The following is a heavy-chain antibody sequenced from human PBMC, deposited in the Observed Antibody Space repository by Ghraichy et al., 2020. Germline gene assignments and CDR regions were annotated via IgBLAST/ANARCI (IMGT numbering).Heavy chain of an antibody. CDR1: GFTFSSYD. D-gene: IGHD3-3*01. J-gene: IGHJ6*02. Sequence: GGSLRLSCAASGFTFSSYDMYWVRQAPGKGLEWVAVISSHGSNEYYADSVKGRFSITRDNSKNTLYLQMNSLRAEDTAVYYCAKAAWIHYDFSSGDHDAMDGWGHGTTVTVSS. V-gene: IGHV3-30*18. CDR3: AKAAWIHYDFSSGDHDAMDG. CDR2: ISSHGSNE.